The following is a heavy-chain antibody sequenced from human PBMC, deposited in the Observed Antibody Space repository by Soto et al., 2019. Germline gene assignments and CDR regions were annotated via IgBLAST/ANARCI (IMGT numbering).Heavy chain of an antibody. V-gene: IGHV3-49*03. CDR1: GFTFGDYA. J-gene: IGHJ4*02. D-gene: IGHD3-22*01. CDR2: IRSKAYGGTT. Sequence: GGSLRLSCTASGFTFGDYAMSWFRQAPGKGLEWVGFIRSKAYGGTTEYAASVKGRFTISRDDSKSIAYLQMNSLKTEDTAVYYCTQPSHSSGYYYFDYWGQGTLVTVSS. CDR3: TQPSHSSGYYYFDY.